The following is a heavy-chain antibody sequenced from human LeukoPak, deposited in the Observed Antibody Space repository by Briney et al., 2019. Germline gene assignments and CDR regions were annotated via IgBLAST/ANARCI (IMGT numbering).Heavy chain of an antibody. CDR1: GFTFSRYG. CDR3: ARDPYSSSWYYYYYGMDV. D-gene: IGHD6-13*01. J-gene: IGHJ6*02. Sequence: GGSLRLSCAASGFTFSRYGMHWVRQVPGKGLEWVAVIWFDGINKNYADSVKGRFTISRDNSKNTLYLQMNSLRAEDTAVYYCARDPYSSSWYYYYYGMDVWGQGTTVTVSS. CDR2: IWFDGINK. V-gene: IGHV3-33*01.